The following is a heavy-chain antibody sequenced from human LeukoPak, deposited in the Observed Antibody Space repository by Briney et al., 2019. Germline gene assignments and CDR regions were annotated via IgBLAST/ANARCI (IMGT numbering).Heavy chain of an antibody. J-gene: IGHJ4*02. D-gene: IGHD2-2*01. CDR1: GDSISSSSYH. CDR3: ARPHCSSTTCCQSFDS. V-gene: IGHV4-39*01. CDR2: VYYSGST. Sequence: PSETLSLTCTVSGDSISSSSYHWGWIRQPPGKGLEWIGSVYYSGSTYYNPSLKSRVIISVDTSKNQFSLKVGSVTAADTAVYYCARPHCSSTTCCQSFDSWGQGTLVTVSS.